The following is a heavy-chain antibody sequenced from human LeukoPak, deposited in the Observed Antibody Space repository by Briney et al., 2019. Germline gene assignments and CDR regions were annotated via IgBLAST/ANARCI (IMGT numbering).Heavy chain of an antibody. CDR1: GGSFSGYY. CDR2: INYSGST. J-gene: IGHJ4*02. D-gene: IGHD6-19*01. CDR3: ARTAYSSGWYSTTFDY. Sequence: SETLSLTCAVYGGSFSGYYWSWIRQPPGKGLEWIGEINYSGSTNYNPSLKSRVTISVDTSKNQFSLKLSSVTAADTAVYYCARTAYSSGWYSTTFDYWGQGTLVTVSS. V-gene: IGHV4-34*01.